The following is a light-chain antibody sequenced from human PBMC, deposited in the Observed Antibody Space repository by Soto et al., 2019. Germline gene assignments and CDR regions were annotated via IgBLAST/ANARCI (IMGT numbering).Light chain of an antibody. V-gene: IGKV1-5*01. J-gene: IGKJ1*01. CDR1: QSISSW. CDR3: QQSNSYPT. Sequence: DIQMTQSPSTLSASVGDRVTITCRASQSISSWLAWYQQKPGKAPKLLIYDASSLESGVPSRFSGSGSGTEFTLTISSLQPDDFATYYCQQSNSYPTFRQVTKV. CDR2: DAS.